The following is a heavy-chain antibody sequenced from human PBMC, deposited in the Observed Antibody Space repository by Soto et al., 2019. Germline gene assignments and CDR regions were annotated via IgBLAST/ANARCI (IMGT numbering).Heavy chain of an antibody. V-gene: IGHV1-69*01. CDR1: GGTFSRYA. J-gene: IGHJ6*02. CDR2: IIPIFGTA. Sequence: QVQLVQSGAEVKKPGSSVKVSCKASGGTFSRYAISWVRQAPGQGLEWMGGIIPIFGTANYAQKFQGRVTISADESTSTAYMEMSSLRAEDTAVYYCAMKRPQLGRQSIAARPNYYYYGMDVWGQGTTVTVSS. D-gene: IGHD6-6*01. CDR3: AMKRPQLGRQSIAARPNYYYYGMDV.